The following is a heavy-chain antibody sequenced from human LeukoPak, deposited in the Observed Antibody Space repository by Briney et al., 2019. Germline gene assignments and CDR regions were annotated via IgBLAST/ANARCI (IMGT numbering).Heavy chain of an antibody. J-gene: IGHJ6*03. CDR3: ARDRTVTYYYYYMDV. D-gene: IGHD4-11*01. V-gene: IGHV3-7*01. CDR2: IKQDGSEK. Sequence: GGSLRLSCAASGFTFSSYWMSWVRQAPGKGLEWVANIKQDGSEKYYVDSVKGRFTISRDNAKNSLYLQMNSLRAEDTAVYYCARDRTVTYYYYYMDVWGKGTTVTVSS. CDR1: GFTFSSYW.